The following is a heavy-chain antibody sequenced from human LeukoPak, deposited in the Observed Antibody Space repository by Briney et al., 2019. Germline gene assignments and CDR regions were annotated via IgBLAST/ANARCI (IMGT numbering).Heavy chain of an antibody. CDR1: GFTFSSYG. CDR3: ARDPNPESSAYYS. D-gene: IGHD3-22*01. Sequence: PGGSLRLSCAASGFTFSSYGMSWVRQAPGKGLEWVANIQQDGSEKYYVDSVKGRFTISRDNAKNSLYLQMNSLRAEDTAVYYCARDPNPESSAYYSWGQGTLVTVSS. CDR2: IQQDGSEK. V-gene: IGHV3-7*01. J-gene: IGHJ4*02.